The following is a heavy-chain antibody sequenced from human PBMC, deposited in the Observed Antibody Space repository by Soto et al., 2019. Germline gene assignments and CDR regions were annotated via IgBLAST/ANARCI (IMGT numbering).Heavy chain of an antibody. CDR3: AKAHMWGGTEWETSFDS. J-gene: IGHJ4*02. CDR2: ISGNSGSI. Sequence: PGGSLRLSCAASGFTFDDYAMHWVRQAPGKGLEWVSGISGNSGSIGYADTVKGRFTISRDNAKNSLYLQMNSLRPEDTALYFCAKAHMWGGTEWETSFDSWGQGTLVTVS. V-gene: IGHV3-9*01. CDR1: GFTFDDYA. D-gene: IGHD1-26*01.